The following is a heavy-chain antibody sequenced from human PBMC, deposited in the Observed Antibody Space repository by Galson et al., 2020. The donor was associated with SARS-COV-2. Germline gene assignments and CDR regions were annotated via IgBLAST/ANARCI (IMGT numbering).Heavy chain of an antibody. J-gene: IGHJ4*02. Sequence: ASVKVSCKASGYTFTGYYMHWVRQAPGQGLEWMGWINPNSGGTNYAQKFQGRVTMTRDTSISTAYMELSRLRSDDTAVYYCARGKRTYYYDSSGYYWEGSFDDWGQGTLVTVSS. CDR2: INPNSGGT. D-gene: IGHD3-22*01. CDR1: GYTFTGYY. V-gene: IGHV1-2*02. CDR3: ARGKRTYYYDSSGYYWEGSFDD.